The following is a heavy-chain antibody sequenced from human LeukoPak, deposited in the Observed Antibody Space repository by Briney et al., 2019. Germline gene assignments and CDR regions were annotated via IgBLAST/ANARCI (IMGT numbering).Heavy chain of an antibody. CDR3: AKVYFGPDYYIDV. Sequence: SETLSLTCAVYGGSFSGYYWSWIRQPPGKGLEWIGEIYHSGSTNYNPSLKSRVTISVDKSKNQFSLKLSSVTAADTAVYYCAKVYFGPDYYIDVWGKGTTVTVSS. J-gene: IGHJ6*03. CDR2: IYHSGST. D-gene: IGHD3-10*01. V-gene: IGHV4-34*01. CDR1: GGSFSGYY.